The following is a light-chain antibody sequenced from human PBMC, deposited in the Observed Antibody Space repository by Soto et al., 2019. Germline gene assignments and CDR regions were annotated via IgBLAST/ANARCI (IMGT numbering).Light chain of an antibody. CDR1: QSVSSY. CDR2: DAS. Sequence: EIVLAQCPATLSLSPGERATLSCRASQSVSSYLAWYQQKPGQAPRLLIYDASNRATGIPARFSGGGSGTDFTLTISSLEPEDFAVYFCQQRSNWPPYTFGQGTKLEIK. J-gene: IGKJ2*01. V-gene: IGKV3-11*01. CDR3: QQRSNWPPYT.